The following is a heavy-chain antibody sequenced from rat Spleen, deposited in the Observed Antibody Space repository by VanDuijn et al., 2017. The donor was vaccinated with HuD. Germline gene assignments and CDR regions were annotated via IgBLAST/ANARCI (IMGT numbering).Heavy chain of an antibody. CDR1: FYSITSSYR. J-gene: IGHJ2*01. Sequence: EVQLQESGPGLVKPSQSLSLTCSVTFYSITSSYRWSWIRKFPGNKLEWMGYINNAGSTNYNPSLQSRLSITSDTSKNQFFLQVNSVTTEDTATYYCARHGYNSYFDYWGQGVMVTVSS. CDR3: ARHGYNSYFDY. D-gene: IGHD1-9*01. CDR2: INNAGST. V-gene: IGHV3-3*01.